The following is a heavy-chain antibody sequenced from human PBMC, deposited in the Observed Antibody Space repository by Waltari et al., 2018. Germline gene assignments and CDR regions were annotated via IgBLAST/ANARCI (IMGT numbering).Heavy chain of an antibody. CDR2: SYHSGST. CDR3: ARAYCSGGSCYGIDY. V-gene: IGHV4-38-2*01. CDR1: GYPISRGYY. D-gene: IGHD2-15*01. Sequence: QVQLQESGPGLVKPSETLSPTCAVSGYPISRGYYWGWIRPPPGKGLEWIGMSYHSGSTYYNPSLKSRVTISVDTSKNQFSLKLSSVTAADTAVYYCARAYCSGGSCYGIDYWGQGTLVTVSS. J-gene: IGHJ4*02.